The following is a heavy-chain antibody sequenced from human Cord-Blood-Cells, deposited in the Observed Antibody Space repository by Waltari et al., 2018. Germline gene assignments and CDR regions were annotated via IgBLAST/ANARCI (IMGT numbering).Heavy chain of an antibody. CDR2: INHSGST. CDR1: GGSFSGYY. J-gene: IGHJ4*02. CDR3: ARGLRGLRYFDWLLPEYYFDY. Sequence: QVQLQQWGAGLLKPSETLSLTCAVHGGSFSGYYWSWIRQPPRKGLEWIGEINHSGSTNYNPSLKSRVIISVDTSKNQFSLKLSSVTAADTAVYYCARGLRGLRYFDWLLPEYYFDYWGQGTLVTVSS. V-gene: IGHV4-34*01. D-gene: IGHD3-9*01.